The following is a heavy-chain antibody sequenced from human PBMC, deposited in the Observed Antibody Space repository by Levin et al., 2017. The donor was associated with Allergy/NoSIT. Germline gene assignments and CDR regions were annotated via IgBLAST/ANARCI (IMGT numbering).Heavy chain of an antibody. CDR1: GFTFSSYE. D-gene: IGHD3-3*01. CDR2: ISSTGSTI. CDR3: ARQLGNFWSGYNYFDY. V-gene: IGHV3-48*03. J-gene: IGHJ4*02. Sequence: LSLTCAASGFTFSSYEMNWVRRAPGKGPEWVSYISSTGSTIYSADSVKGRFTISRDNAKNSLYLHMNSLRAEDTAVYYCARQLGNFWSGYNYFDYWGQGTLVTVSS.